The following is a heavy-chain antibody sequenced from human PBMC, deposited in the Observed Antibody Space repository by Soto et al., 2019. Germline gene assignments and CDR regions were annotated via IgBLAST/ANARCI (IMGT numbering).Heavy chain of an antibody. Sequence: GGSLRLSCAASGFTFSSYGMHWVRQAPGKGLEWVAVISYDGSNKYYADSVKGRFTISRDNSKNTLYLQMNSLRAEDTAVYYCAKESSPVGFLEWLPTALDYWGQGTLVTVSS. D-gene: IGHD3-3*01. CDR3: AKESSPVGFLEWLPTALDY. CDR2: ISYDGSNK. J-gene: IGHJ4*02. V-gene: IGHV3-30*18. CDR1: GFTFSSYG.